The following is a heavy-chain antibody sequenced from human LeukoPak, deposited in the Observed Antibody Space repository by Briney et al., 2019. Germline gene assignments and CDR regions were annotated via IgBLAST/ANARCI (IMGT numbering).Heavy chain of an antibody. J-gene: IGHJ6*03. CDR2: INHSGST. Sequence: PSETLSLTCAVYGGSFSGYYWSWIRQPPGKGLEWIGEINHSGSTNYNPSLKSRVTISVDTSKNQFSLKLSSVTAADTAVYYCARHPEYYYGSGSYSLGYMDVWGKGTTVTISS. V-gene: IGHV4-34*01. CDR3: ARHPEYYYGSGSYSLGYMDV. CDR1: GGSFSGYY. D-gene: IGHD3-10*01.